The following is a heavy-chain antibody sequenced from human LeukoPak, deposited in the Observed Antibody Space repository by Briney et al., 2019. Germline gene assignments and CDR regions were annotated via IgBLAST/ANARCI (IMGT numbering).Heavy chain of an antibody. CDR1: GGTFSSYA. CDR2: IIPIFGTA. J-gene: IGHJ4*02. V-gene: IGHV1-69*01. D-gene: IGHD4-17*01. CDR3: ARPNGDYGHFDY. Sequence: ASVKVSCKASGGTFSSYAISWVRQAPGQGLEWMGGIIPIFGTANYAQKFQGRVTITADESTSTAYMELSSLRSEDTAVYYCARPNGDYGHFDYWGQGTLVTVSS.